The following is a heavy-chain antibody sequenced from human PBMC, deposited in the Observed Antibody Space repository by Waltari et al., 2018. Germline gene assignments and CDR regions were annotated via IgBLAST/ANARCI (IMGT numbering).Heavy chain of an antibody. CDR1: GGTFSSYA. V-gene: IGHV1-69*05. CDR2: IIPIFGTA. Sequence: QVQLVQSGAEVKKPGSSVKVSCTASGGTFSSYAISWVRQAPGQGLEWMGGIIPIFGTANYAQKVQGRVTITTDESTSTAYMELSSLRSEDTAVYYCARDPGSADDSSGWYYFDYWGQGTLVTVSS. D-gene: IGHD6-19*01. J-gene: IGHJ4*02. CDR3: ARDPGSADDSSGWYYFDY.